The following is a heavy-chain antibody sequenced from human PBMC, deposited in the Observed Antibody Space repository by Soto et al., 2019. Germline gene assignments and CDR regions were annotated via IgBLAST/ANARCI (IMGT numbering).Heavy chain of an antibody. CDR2: MNPNSGKT. CDR1: GYTFTSYD. D-gene: IGHD1-26*01. CDR3: ARNKWETGDFDY. V-gene: IGHV1-8*01. J-gene: IGHJ4*01. Sequence: QVQLVQSGAEVKKPGASVEVSCKASGYTFTSYDSNWMRQASGQGLEWLGWMNPNSGKTGYAQKFQGRVTMTRDTSTSTAYVELSSLTYEDSAVYYCARNKWETGDFDYWGHGTLVTVSS.